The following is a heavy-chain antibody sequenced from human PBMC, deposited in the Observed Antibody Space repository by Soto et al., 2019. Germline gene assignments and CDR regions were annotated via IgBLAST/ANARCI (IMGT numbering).Heavy chain of an antibody. J-gene: IGHJ4*02. V-gene: IGHV3-74*01. D-gene: IGHD3-22*01. CDR1: GFTFSSYW. Sequence: EVQLVESGGGLVQPGGSLRLSCAASGFTFSSYWMHWVRQAPGKGLVWVSRINSDGSSTSYADSVKGRFTISRDNAKNTLYLQMNSLRAEDTAVYYCARAGRGYYDSSAPVYWGQGTLVTVSS. CDR2: INSDGSST. CDR3: ARAGRGYYDSSAPVY.